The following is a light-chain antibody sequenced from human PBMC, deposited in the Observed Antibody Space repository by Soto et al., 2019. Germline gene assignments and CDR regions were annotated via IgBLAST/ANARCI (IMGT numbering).Light chain of an antibody. Sequence: QSALTQPPSVSGAPGQRVTISCTGSISNIGAGYGVHWYQQLPGTAPKLLIYDNTNRPSGVPDRFSGSKSGSSASLAITGLQAEDETDYYCQSYDSGLSAVVFGGGTKLTVL. V-gene: IGLV1-40*01. CDR2: DNT. CDR1: ISNIGAGYG. J-gene: IGLJ2*01. CDR3: QSYDSGLSAVV.